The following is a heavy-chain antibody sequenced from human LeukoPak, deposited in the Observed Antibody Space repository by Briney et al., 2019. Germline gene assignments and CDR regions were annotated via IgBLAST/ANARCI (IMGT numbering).Heavy chain of an antibody. CDR1: GGSISSGGYY. V-gene: IGHV4-31*03. CDR2: IYYSGST. D-gene: IGHD1-26*01. J-gene: IGHJ4*02. Sequence: PSQTLSLTCTVSGGSISSGGYYWSWIRQHPGKGLEWIGYIYYSGSTYYNPSLKSRVTVSVDPSKNQFSLKLTSVTAADTAVYYCARQGGVGATGSPDDWGQGTLVTVSS. CDR3: ARQGGVGATGSPDD.